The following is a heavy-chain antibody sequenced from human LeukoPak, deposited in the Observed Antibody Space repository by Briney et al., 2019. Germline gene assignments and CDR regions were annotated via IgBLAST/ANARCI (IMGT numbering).Heavy chain of an antibody. Sequence: RPGGSLRLSCTVSGFTVSSNSMSWVRQAPGKGLEWVSFIYSAGSTHYSDSVKGRFTISIDNSKNTLYLQMNSLTAADTAVYYCARRAGAYTHPYDYWGQGTLVTVS. CDR1: GFTVSSNS. CDR2: IYSAGST. D-gene: IGHD3-16*01. CDR3: ARRAGAYTHPYDY. V-gene: IGHV3-53*01. J-gene: IGHJ4*02.